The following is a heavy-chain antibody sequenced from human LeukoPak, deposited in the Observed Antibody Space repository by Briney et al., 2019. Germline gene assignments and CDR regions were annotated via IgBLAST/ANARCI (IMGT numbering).Heavy chain of an antibody. J-gene: IGHJ6*04. V-gene: IGHV3-48*03. D-gene: IGHD3-10*02. CDR3: AELGITMIGGV. Sequence: GGSLRLSCAASGFTFSSYEMNWVRQAPGKGLEGVSLISGSVSTIYYADSVKGRFTISRDNAKNSLYLQMNSLRAEDTAVYYCAELGITMIGGVWGKGTTVTISS. CDR1: GFTFSSYE. CDR2: ISGSVSTI.